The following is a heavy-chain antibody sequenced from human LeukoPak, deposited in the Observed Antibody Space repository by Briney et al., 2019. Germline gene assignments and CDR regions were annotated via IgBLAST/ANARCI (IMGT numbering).Heavy chain of an antibody. CDR2: ISAYNGNT. Sequence: ASVKVSCKASGYTFTSYGISWVRQAPGQGLEWMGWISAYNGNTNYAQKLQGRVTMTTDTSTSTAYMELRSLRSDDTAVYYCARDPTSGSYFAGRVRGAFDIWGQGTMVTVSS. CDR3: ARDPTSGSYFAGRVRGAFDI. J-gene: IGHJ3*02. D-gene: IGHD1-26*01. V-gene: IGHV1-18*01. CDR1: GYTFTSYG.